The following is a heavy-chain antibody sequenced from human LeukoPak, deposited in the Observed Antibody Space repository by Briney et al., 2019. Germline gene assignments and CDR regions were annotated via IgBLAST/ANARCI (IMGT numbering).Heavy chain of an antibody. CDR2: ISYDGSNK. CDR3: ARDVFYHSSSSGFDY. D-gene: IGHD6-6*01. J-gene: IGHJ4*02. V-gene: IGHV3-30*03. Sequence: PGRSLRLSCAASGFTFSSYGMHWVRQAPGKGLEWVAVISYDGSNKYYADSVKGRFTISRDNSKNTLYLQMNSLRAEDTAVYYCARDVFYHSSSSGFDYWGQGTLVTVSS. CDR1: GFTFSSYG.